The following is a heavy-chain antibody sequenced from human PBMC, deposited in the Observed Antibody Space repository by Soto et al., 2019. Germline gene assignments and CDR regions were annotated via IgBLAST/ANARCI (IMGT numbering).Heavy chain of an antibody. D-gene: IGHD3-10*01. V-gene: IGHV3-23*01. Sequence: SLRLSCAASGFTFSSYAMSWVRQAPGKGLEWVSAISGSGGSTYYADSVKGRFTISRDNSKNTLYLQMNSLRAEDTAVYYCAKDKHLYGSGSPFDYWGQGTLVTVSS. CDR2: ISGSGGST. CDR1: GFTFSSYA. J-gene: IGHJ4*02. CDR3: AKDKHLYGSGSPFDY.